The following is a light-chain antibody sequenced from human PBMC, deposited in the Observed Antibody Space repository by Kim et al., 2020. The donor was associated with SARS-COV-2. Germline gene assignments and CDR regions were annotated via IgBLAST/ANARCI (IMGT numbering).Light chain of an antibody. V-gene: IGKV4-1*01. J-gene: IGKJ2*01. Sequence: DIVMTQSPDSLAVSLGERATINCKSSQSVSYSSNSKNSLAWFQQKPGQPPKLLIYWASTRESGVPDRFSGTGSGTDFTLTISSLQAEDVAVYYCQQYYNTPYTFGQGTKLEI. CDR1: QSVSYSSNSKNS. CDR3: QQYYNTPYT. CDR2: WAS.